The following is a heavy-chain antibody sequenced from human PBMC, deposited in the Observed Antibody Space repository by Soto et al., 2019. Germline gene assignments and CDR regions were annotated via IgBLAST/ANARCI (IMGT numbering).Heavy chain of an antibody. Sequence: PSETLSLTCTVSCGSVTNSSYYWGWIRQSPGKGLEWIGSVYYRGRSYSKSSVKSRVTISVDTSKNQFSLNLNYVTASDTAVYFCVSQRTTVINQDCLDDWGPGALAT. CDR2: VYYRGRS. J-gene: IGHJ4*02. D-gene: IGHD4-4*01. CDR3: VSQRTTVINQDCLDD. CDR1: CGSVTNSSYY. V-gene: IGHV4-39*01.